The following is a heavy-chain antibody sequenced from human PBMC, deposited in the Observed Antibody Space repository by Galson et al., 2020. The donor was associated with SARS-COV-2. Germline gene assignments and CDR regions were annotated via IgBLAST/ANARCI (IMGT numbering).Heavy chain of an antibody. CDR3: ARDILSAGSGSYYYYGMDV. V-gene: IGHV3-11*01. CDR1: GFTFSDYY. Sequence: TGGSLRLSCAASGFTFSDYYMSWIRQAPGKGLEWVSYISSSGSTIYYADSVKGRFTISRDNAKNSLYLQMNSLRAEDTAVYYCARDILSAGSGSYYYYGMDVWGQGTTVTVSS. J-gene: IGHJ6*02. CDR2: ISSSGSTI. D-gene: IGHD3-10*01.